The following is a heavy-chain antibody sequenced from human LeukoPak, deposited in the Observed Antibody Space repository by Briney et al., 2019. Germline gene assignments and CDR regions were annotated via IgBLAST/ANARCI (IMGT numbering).Heavy chain of an antibody. V-gene: IGHV3-7*01. D-gene: IGHD6-19*01. J-gene: IGHJ4*02. CDR1: EFTFSSYS. CDR3: ARVIAVAGDY. Sequence: AGGSLRLSCAASEFTFSSYSMNWVRQAPGKGLEWVANIKQDGSEKYYVDSVKGRFTISRDNAKNSLCLQMNSLRAEDTAVYYCARVIAVAGDYWGQGTLVTVSS. CDR2: IKQDGSEK.